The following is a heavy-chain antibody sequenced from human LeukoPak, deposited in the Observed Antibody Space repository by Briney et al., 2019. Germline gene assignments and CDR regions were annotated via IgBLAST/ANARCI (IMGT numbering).Heavy chain of an antibody. J-gene: IGHJ4*02. CDR1: GFTFSSYG. Sequence: GRSLRLSCAASGFTFSSYGMHWVRQAPGKGLEWVAVISYDGSNKYYADSVKGRFTISRDNSKNTLYLQMNSLRAEDTAVYYCAKGAEWGFGDYEAIEYWGQGTLVTVSS. D-gene: IGHD3-10*01. V-gene: IGHV3-30*18. CDR2: ISYDGSNK. CDR3: AKGAEWGFGDYEAIEY.